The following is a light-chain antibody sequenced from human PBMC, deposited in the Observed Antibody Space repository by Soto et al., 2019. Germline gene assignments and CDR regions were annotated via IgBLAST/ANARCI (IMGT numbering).Light chain of an antibody. V-gene: IGLV2-14*01. Sequence: QSALTQPASVSGSPGQSITISCTGSSSDVGGYNYVSWYQQHPGKAPKLMIYEVSNRPSGISNRFSGSKSGNTASLTLSGLQAEDEADYYCSSYAGSSNVFGTGTKVTV. J-gene: IGLJ1*01. CDR1: SSDVGGYNY. CDR2: EVS. CDR3: SSYAGSSNV.